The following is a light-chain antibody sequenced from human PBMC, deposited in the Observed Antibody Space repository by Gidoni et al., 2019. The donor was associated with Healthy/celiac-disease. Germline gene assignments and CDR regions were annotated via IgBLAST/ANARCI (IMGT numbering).Light chain of an antibody. J-gene: IGKJ3*01. Sequence: DIQMTQSPSSVSASVGDRVTITCRASQDISNWLAWYQQKPGKAPKLLIYAASSLQTGVPSRFSGSGSGTDFTLTINTLQPEDFATYYCQQANSFPRTFGPXTKVDIK. V-gene: IGKV1-12*01. CDR1: QDISNW. CDR2: AAS. CDR3: QQANSFPRT.